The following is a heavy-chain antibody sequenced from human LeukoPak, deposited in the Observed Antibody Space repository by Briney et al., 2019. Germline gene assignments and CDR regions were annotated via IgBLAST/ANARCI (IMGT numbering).Heavy chain of an antibody. D-gene: IGHD3-10*01. V-gene: IGHV3-64*01. CDR3: ARDFGIRPSRYYYMDV. CDR1: GFTFSSYA. Sequence: GGSLRLSCAASGFTFSSYAMHWVRQAPGKGLEYVSAISSNGGSTYYANSVKGRFTISRDNSKNTLYLQMGSLRAEDMAVYYCARDFGIRPSRYYYMDVWGKGTTVTVPS. CDR2: ISSNGGST. J-gene: IGHJ6*03.